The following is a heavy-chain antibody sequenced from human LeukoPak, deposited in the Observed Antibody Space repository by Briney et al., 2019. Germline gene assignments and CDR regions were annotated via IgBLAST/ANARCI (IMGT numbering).Heavy chain of an antibody. V-gene: IGHV1-8*01. CDR2: MNPNSGNT. D-gene: IGHD2-2*01. Sequence: ASVKVSCKASGYTFTSYDINWVRQATGQGLEWMGWMNPNSGNTGYAQKFQGRVTMTRNTSISTAYMELSSLRSEDTAVYYCARVTYCSSTGCYYYYYGMDVWGQGTTVTVSS. J-gene: IGHJ6*02. CDR1: GYTFTSYD. CDR3: ARVTYCSSTGCYYYYYGMDV.